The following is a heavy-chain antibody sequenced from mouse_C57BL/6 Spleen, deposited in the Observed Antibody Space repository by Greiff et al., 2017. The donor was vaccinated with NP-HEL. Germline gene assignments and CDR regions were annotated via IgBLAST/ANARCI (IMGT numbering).Heavy chain of an antibody. V-gene: IGHV5-4*01. D-gene: IGHD1-1*01. J-gene: IGHJ2*01. CDR1: GFTFSSYA. CDR2: ISDGGSYT. CDR3: ARGPLTTVPYFDY. Sequence: EVQVVESGGGLVKPGGSLKLSCAASGFTFSSYAMSWVRQTPEKRLEWVATISDGGSYTYYPDNVKGRFTISRDNAKNNLYLQMSHLKSEDTAMYYCARGPLTTVPYFDYWGQGTTLTVSS.